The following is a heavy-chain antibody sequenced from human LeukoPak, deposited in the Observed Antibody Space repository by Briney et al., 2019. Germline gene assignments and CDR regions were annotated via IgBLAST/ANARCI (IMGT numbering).Heavy chain of an antibody. Sequence: PSETLSLTCSVSDDSISRSSYYWGWIRQPPGKGLEWIGTFYYSGFTYYNPSLKNRVTISVDTSKNQFSLKLSSVTAEDTAVYYCARLKVGTTRPDYWGQGTLVTVSS. CDR1: DDSISRSSYY. CDR3: ARLKVGTTRPDY. CDR2: FYYSGFT. D-gene: IGHD1-26*01. J-gene: IGHJ4*02. V-gene: IGHV4-39*01.